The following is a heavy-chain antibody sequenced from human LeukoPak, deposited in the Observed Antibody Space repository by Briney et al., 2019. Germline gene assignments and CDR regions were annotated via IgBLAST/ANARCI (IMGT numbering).Heavy chain of an antibody. CDR1: GFTFDDYA. J-gene: IGHJ3*02. Sequence: GGSLRLSCAASGFTFDDYAMHWVRQAPEKGLEWVSGISWNSGSIGYADSVKGRFTISRDNAKNSLYLQMNSLRAEDMALYYCAKGHTYYYDSSGYSRDAFDIWGQGTMVTVSS. CDR3: AKGHTYYYDSSGYSRDAFDI. D-gene: IGHD3-22*01. V-gene: IGHV3-9*03. CDR2: ISWNSGSI.